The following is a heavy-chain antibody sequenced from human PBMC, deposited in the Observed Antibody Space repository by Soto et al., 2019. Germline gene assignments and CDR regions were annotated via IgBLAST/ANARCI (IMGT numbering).Heavy chain of an antibody. CDR2: IIPIFGTA. CDR3: ARAPQTDTSSSGNDY. D-gene: IGHD6-6*01. CDR1: GGTFSSYA. Sequence: SVKVSCKASGGTFSSYAISLVRQAPGQGLEWMGGIIPIFGTANYAQKFQGRVTITAXXXXXXAXMXLXXXXSEXTAVYYCARAPQTDTSSSGNDYWGQGTLVTVSS. V-gene: IGHV1-69*13. J-gene: IGHJ4*02.